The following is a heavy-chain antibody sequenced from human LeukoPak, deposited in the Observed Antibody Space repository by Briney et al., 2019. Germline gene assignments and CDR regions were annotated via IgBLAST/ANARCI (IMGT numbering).Heavy chain of an antibody. J-gene: IGHJ4*02. CDR2: ISYDGSNK. D-gene: IGHD2-2*01. V-gene: IGHV3-30*04. CDR3: ARDRAVVVPAAIVDY. CDR1: GFTFSSYA. Sequence: PGGSLRLSCAASGFTFSSYAMHWVRQAPGKGLEWVAVISYDGSNKYYADSVKGRFTISRDSSKNTLYLQMNSLRAEDTAVYYCARDRAVVVPAAIVDYWGQGTLVTVSS.